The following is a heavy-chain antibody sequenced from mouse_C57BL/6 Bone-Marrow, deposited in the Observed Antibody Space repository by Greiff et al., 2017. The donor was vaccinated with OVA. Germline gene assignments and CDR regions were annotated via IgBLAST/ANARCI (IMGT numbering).Heavy chain of an antibody. D-gene: IGHD1-1*01. CDR2: INPNYGTT. CDR3: ALYYGSSYRYFDV. J-gene: IGHJ1*03. Sequence: VQLQQSGPELVKPGASVKISCKASGYSFTDYNMNWVKQRNGKSLEWIGVINPNYGTTSYNQKFKGKATLTVDQSYSTAYMQLNRLTSEDSAVYYCALYYGSSYRYFDVWGTGTTVTVSS. V-gene: IGHV1-39*01. CDR1: GYSFTDYN.